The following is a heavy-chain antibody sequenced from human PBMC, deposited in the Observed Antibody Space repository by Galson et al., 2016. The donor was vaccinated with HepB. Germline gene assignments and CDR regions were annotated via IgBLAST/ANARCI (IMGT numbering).Heavy chain of an antibody. CDR2: MHQDGST. J-gene: IGHJ2*01. D-gene: IGHD3-10*01. CDR1: GYPIRNGYF. Sequence: ETLSLTCTVSGYPIRNGYFWGWIRQSPGKGLEWIGSMHQDGSTYYNPSLKSRVSTSVDTSKNQFSLNLNSVTAADTAVYFCARAAVGENWYFDLWGRGTLVTVSA. CDR3: ARAAVGENWYFDL. V-gene: IGHV4-38-2*02.